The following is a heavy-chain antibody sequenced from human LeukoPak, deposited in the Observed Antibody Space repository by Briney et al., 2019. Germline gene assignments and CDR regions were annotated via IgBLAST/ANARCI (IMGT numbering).Heavy chain of an antibody. J-gene: IGHJ5*02. CDR2: ISAYNGNT. D-gene: IGHD3-10*01. Sequence: GASVTVSFKASGYTFTSYGISWVRQAPGQGLEWMGWISAYNGNTNYAQKLQGRVTMTTDTSTSTAYMELRSLRSDDTAVYYCARDEEVRGVIINWFDPWGQGTLVTVSS. CDR3: ARDEEVRGVIINWFDP. V-gene: IGHV1-18*01. CDR1: GYTFTSYG.